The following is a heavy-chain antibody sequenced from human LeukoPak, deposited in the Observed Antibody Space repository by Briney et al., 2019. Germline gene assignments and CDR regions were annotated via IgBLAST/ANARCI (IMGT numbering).Heavy chain of an antibody. J-gene: IGHJ4*02. CDR2: IIPIFGTA. Sequence: ASVKVSCKASGGTFSSYAISWVRQAPGQGLEWMGGIIPIFGTANYAQKFQGRVTITADESTSTAYMELSSLRSEDTAVYYCARDHHGLGNDEGSAYWGQGTLVTVSS. CDR1: GGTFSSYA. CDR3: ARDHHGLGNDEGSAY. V-gene: IGHV1-69*13. D-gene: IGHD1-1*01.